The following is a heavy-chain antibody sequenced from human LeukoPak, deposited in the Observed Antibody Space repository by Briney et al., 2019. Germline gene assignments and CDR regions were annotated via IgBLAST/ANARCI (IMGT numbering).Heavy chain of an antibody. J-gene: IGHJ6*03. D-gene: IGHD1-1*01. CDR1: GGSISTSNYY. V-gene: IGHV4-39*07. Sequence: PSETLSLTCTVSGGSISTSNYYWGWIRQPPGKGLEWIGNIFYSGSTYYNPSLKSRVTISVDKSKNQFSLKLSSVTAADTAVYYCASVMSNWNERRYYYYMDVWGKGTTVTVSS. CDR2: IFYSGST. CDR3: ASVMSNWNERRYYYYMDV.